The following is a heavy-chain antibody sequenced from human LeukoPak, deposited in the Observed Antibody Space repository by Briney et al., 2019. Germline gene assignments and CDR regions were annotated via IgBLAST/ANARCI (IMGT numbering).Heavy chain of an antibody. Sequence: GSLRLSCAASGFTFSSYAMHWVRQAPGKGLEWVAVISYDGSNKYYADSVKGRFTISRDNSKNTLYLQMNSLRAEDSAVYYCARATARIAVAGVDYWGQGTLVTVSS. CDR3: ARATARIAVAGVDY. V-gene: IGHV3-30-3*01. CDR2: ISYDGSNK. D-gene: IGHD6-19*01. CDR1: GFTFSSYA. J-gene: IGHJ4*02.